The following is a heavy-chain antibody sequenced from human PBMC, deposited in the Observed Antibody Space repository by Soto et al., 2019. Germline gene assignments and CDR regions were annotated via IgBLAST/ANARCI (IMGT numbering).Heavy chain of an antibody. CDR3: ARDRGVGTPDSFDI. CDR1: GFIFSSYN. J-gene: IGHJ3*02. V-gene: IGHV3-48*02. D-gene: IGHD3-3*01. CDR2: ISSSGNTI. Sequence: PGGSLRLSCAASGFIFSSYNLNWVRQAAGKGLEWVSYISSSGNTIYYSDSVKGRFTFSRDNGKNSLFLQTNSLREEDTAVYYCARDRGVGTPDSFDIWGQGTMVTVSS.